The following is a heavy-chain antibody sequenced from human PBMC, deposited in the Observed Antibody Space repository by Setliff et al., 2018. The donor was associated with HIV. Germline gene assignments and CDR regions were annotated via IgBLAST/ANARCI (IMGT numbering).Heavy chain of an antibody. J-gene: IGHJ3*02. V-gene: IGHV3-30*02. CDR1: GFSFNNAW. Sequence: PGGSLRLSCAVSGFSFNNAWMSWVRQAPGKGLEWVAVIWYDGSNKNYTDSVKGRFTISRDNSKNTLYLQVNSLRAEDTAVYYCAKDKINMIVVVSADAFDIWGQGTMVTVSS. CDR3: AKDKINMIVVVSADAFDI. D-gene: IGHD3-22*01. CDR2: IWYDGSNK.